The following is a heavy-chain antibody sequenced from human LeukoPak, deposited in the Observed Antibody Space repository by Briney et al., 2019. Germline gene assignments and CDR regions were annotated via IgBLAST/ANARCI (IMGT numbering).Heavy chain of an antibody. CDR3: ARDQWLVGAFDI. V-gene: IGHV4-4*07. CDR1: GGSFSGYY. J-gene: IGHJ3*02. CDR2: IYTSGST. Sequence: SETLSLTCAVYGGSFSGYYWSWIRQPAGKGLEWIGRIYTSGSTNYNPSLKSRVTISVDTSKNQFSLKLSSVTAADTAVYYCARDQWLVGAFDIWAKGQWSPSLQ. D-gene: IGHD6-19*01.